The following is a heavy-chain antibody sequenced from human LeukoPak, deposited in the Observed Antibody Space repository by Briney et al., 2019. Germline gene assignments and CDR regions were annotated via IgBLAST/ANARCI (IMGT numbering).Heavy chain of an antibody. D-gene: IGHD3-10*01. Sequence: PSETLSLTCAAYGGSFSGYYWSWIRQPPGEGLEWIGEINHSGSPTYNPSLKSRVTISVDTSKNQFSLKLSSVTAADTAVYYCARGTRPITMVRNMIWVSGEYCQHWGQGTLVTVSS. CDR2: INHSGSP. CDR3: ARGTRPITMVRNMIWVSGEYCQH. CDR1: GGSFSGYY. J-gene: IGHJ1*01. V-gene: IGHV4-34*01.